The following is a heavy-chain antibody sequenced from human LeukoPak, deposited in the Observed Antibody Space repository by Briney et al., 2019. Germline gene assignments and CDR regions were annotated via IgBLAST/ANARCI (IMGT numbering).Heavy chain of an antibody. J-gene: IGHJ3*02. V-gene: IGHV1-2*02. CDR1: GYTFTGYY. CDR2: INPNSGGT. Sequence: ASVKVSCKASGYTFTGYYMHWVRQAPGQGLEWMGWINPNSGGTNYAQMFQGRVTMTRDTSISTAYMELSRLRSDDTAVYYCARDWRYCSSTSCDDAFDIWGQGTMVTVSS. CDR3: ARDWRYCSSTSCDDAFDI. D-gene: IGHD2-2*01.